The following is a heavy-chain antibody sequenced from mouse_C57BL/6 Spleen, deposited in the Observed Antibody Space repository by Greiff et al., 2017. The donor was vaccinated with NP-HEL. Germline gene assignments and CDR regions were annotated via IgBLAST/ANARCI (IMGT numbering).Heavy chain of an antibody. CDR2: ISSGSSTI. CDR1: GFTFSDYG. V-gene: IGHV5-17*01. CDR3: ARDSNPGCYAMDY. J-gene: IGHJ4*01. Sequence: EVKLMESGGGLVKPGGSLKLSCAASGFTFSDYGMHWVRQAPEKGLEWVAYISSGSSTIYYADTVKGRFTISRDNAKNTLFLQMTSLRSEDTAMYYCARDSNPGCYAMDYWGQGTSVTVSS. D-gene: IGHD2-5*01.